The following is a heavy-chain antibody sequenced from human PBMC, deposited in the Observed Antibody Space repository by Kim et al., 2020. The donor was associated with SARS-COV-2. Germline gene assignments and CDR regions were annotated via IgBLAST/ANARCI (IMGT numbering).Heavy chain of an antibody. CDR3: ARSITIFGVVSTFDY. Sequence: PSLKWRVTIAVDESKNLFPLKLSSVTAADTAVYYCARSITIFGVVSTFDYWGQGTLVTVSS. V-gene: IGHV4-39*06. D-gene: IGHD3-3*01. J-gene: IGHJ4*02.